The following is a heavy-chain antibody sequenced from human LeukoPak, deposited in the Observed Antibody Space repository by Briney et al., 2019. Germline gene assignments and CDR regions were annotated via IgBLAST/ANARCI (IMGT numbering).Heavy chain of an antibody. V-gene: IGHV1-69*13. Sequence: ASVKVSCKASGGTFSSYAISWVRQAPGQGLEWMGGIIPIFGTANYAQKFQGRVTITADESTSTAYMELSSLRSEDTAVYYCARDTYYDFWSGYSAALYWGQGTLVTVSS. CDR3: ARDTYYDFWSGYSAALY. CDR1: GGTFSSYA. D-gene: IGHD3-3*01. CDR2: IIPIFGTA. J-gene: IGHJ4*02.